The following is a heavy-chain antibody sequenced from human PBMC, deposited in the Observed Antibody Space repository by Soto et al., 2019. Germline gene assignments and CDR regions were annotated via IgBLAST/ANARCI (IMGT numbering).Heavy chain of an antibody. CDR2: INDSGIT. Sequence: QVQLQQWGAEVLKPSETLSLTCVVNGGSFSGYYWSWIRQPPGKGLEWIGEINDSGITDSNPSLESRVTMSVDMSNNQFSLNLSSVTAADTAVYHCARGRSSVPDRRGIGYYGLDVWGQGTTVTVSS. V-gene: IGHV4-34*01. CDR1: GGSFSGYY. J-gene: IGHJ6*02. D-gene: IGHD6-6*01. CDR3: ARGRSSVPDRRGIGYYGLDV.